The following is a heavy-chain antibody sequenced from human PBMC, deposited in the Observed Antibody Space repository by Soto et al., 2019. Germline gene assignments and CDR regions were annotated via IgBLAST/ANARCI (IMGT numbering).Heavy chain of an antibody. CDR3: ARLDTAMMYYYYGMDV. CDR2: IDPSDSYT. J-gene: IGHJ6*02. CDR1: GYIFTSYW. V-gene: IGHV5-10-1*01. D-gene: IGHD5-18*01. Sequence: PGESLKISCKGSGYIFTSYWISWVRQMPGKGLEWMGRIDPSDSYTNYSPSFQGHVTISADKSISTAYLQWSSLKASDTAMYYCARLDTAMMYYYYGMDVWGQGTTVTVSS.